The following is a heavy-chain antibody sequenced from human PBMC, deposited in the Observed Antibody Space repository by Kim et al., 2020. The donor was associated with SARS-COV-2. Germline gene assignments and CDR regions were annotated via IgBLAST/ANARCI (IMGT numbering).Heavy chain of an antibody. J-gene: IGHJ4*02. V-gene: IGHV3-49*02. D-gene: IGHD3-3*01. CDR3: TRAGFLEWLRLDY. Sequence: YAASMKGRFTISRDDSKSIAYLQMNSLKTEDTAVYYCTRAGFLEWLRLDYWGQGTLVTVSS.